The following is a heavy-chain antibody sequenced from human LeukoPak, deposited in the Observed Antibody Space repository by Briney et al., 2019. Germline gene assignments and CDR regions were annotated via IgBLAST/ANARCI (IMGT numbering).Heavy chain of an antibody. CDR1: GXSFSGYY. Sequence: SETLSLTCAVYGXSFSGYYWSWIRQPPGKGLEWIGEINHSGGTNYNPSLKSRVTISVDTSKNQFSLKLSSVTAADTAVYYCARGQIPQITMVRPYGMDVWGQGTRSPSP. V-gene: IGHV4-34*01. CDR2: INHSGGT. J-gene: IGHJ6*02. CDR3: ARGQIPQITMVRPYGMDV. D-gene: IGHD3-10*01.